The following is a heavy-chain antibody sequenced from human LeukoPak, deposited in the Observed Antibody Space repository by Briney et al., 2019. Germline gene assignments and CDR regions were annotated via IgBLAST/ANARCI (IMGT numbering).Heavy chain of an antibody. CDR1: GGSISSGGYY. Sequence: SETLSLTCTVSGGSISSGGYYWSWIRQHPGKGLEWIGYIYYSGSTYYNPSLKSRVTISVDTSKNQFSLKLSSVTAADTAVYYCARGKGDYDSSGYPIDYWGQGTLVTVSS. J-gene: IGHJ4*02. V-gene: IGHV4-31*03. CDR3: ARGKGDYDSSGYPIDY. D-gene: IGHD3-22*01. CDR2: IYYSGST.